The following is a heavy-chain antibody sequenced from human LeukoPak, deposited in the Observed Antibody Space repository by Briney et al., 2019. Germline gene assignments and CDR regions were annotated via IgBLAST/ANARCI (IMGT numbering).Heavy chain of an antibody. Sequence: GGSLRHSCAASGFTFDDYAMHWVRQAPGKGLEWVSGISWNSGSIGYADSVKGRFTISRDNAKNSLYLQMNSLRAEDTALYYCAKARGRYYYYGMDVWGQGTTVTVSS. CDR2: ISWNSGSI. J-gene: IGHJ6*02. D-gene: IGHD3-10*01. CDR1: GFTFDDYA. V-gene: IGHV3-9*01. CDR3: AKARGRYYYYGMDV.